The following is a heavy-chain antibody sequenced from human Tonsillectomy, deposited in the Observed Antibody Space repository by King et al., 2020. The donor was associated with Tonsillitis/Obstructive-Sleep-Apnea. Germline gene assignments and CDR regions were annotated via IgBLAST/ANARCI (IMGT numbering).Heavy chain of an antibody. CDR1: GDSISSYN. CDR2: IYYSGST. CDR3: AREALDAFDI. J-gene: IGHJ3*02. Sequence: VQLQESGPGLVKPSETLSLTCTVSGDSISSYNWSWIRQPPGKGLKWIGYIYYSGSTTYNPSLKSRVTISVDTSKNQFSLKLSSVTAADTAVYYCAREALDAFDIWGQETMVTVSS. V-gene: IGHV4-59*01.